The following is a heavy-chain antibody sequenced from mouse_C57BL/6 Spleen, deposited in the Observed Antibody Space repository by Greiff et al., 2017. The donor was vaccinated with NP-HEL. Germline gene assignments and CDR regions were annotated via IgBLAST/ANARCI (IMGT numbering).Heavy chain of an antibody. D-gene: IGHD4-1*01. Sequence: EVQGVESGGGLVQPGGSMKLSCVASGFTFSNYWMNWVRQSPEKGLEWVAQIRLKSDNYATHYAESVKGRFTISRDDSKSSVYLQMNNLRAEDTGMYYCTSGTPWFAYWGQGTLVTVSA. CDR3: TSGTPWFAY. CDR2: IRLKSDNYAT. V-gene: IGHV6-3*01. CDR1: GFTFSNYW. J-gene: IGHJ3*01.